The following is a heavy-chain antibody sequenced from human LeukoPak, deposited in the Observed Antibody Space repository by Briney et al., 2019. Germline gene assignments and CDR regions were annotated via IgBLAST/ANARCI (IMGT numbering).Heavy chain of an antibody. D-gene: IGHD3-10*01. Sequence: GGSLRLSCAASGFTFSSYEMNWVRQAPGKGLEWVSGINWNGGSTGYADSVKGRFTISRDNAKNSLYLQMNSLRAEDTALYHCARDLPPMVRGAPHWFDPWGQGTLVTVSS. CDR2: INWNGGST. CDR1: GFTFSSYE. CDR3: ARDLPPMVRGAPHWFDP. J-gene: IGHJ5*02. V-gene: IGHV3-20*01.